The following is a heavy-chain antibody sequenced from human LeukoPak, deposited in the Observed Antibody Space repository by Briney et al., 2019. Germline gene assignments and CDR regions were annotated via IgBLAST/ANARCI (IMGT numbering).Heavy chain of an antibody. CDR1: GGSFSGYF. D-gene: IGHD1-26*01. CDR3: SRALDWEQKGYPSGPGSYFYW. V-gene: IGHV4-34*01. Sequence: PSETLSLTCAVYGGSFSGYFWNWVRQPPGKGLEWIGEINHSGGTHYNPSLMSRVTISVDPSKNQFSLKQSSVTAADTAVYYCSRALDWEQKGYPSGPGSYFYWWGRGTLVTVSS. CDR2: INHSGGT. J-gene: IGHJ4*02.